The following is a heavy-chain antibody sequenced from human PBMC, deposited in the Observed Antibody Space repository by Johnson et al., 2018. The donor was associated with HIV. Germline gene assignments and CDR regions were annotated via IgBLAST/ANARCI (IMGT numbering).Heavy chain of an antibody. CDR1: GFTFTSYW. D-gene: IGHD6-13*01. Sequence: VQLVESGGGLVQPGGSLRLSCAASGFTFTSYWMSWVRQAPGKGLEWVANIKQDGSEKYYVDSVKGRFTISRDNAKNSLYLQMNSLRAEDTAVYYCARRGIAAARDAFDIWGQGTMVTVSS. V-gene: IGHV3-7*01. CDR3: ARRGIAAARDAFDI. CDR2: IKQDGSEK. J-gene: IGHJ3*02.